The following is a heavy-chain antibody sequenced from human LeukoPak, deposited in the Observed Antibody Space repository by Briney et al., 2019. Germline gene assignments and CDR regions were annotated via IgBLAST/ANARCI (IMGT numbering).Heavy chain of an antibody. V-gene: IGHV3-30*04. CDR2: ISYDGSNK. CDR3: ARGGVVVPAAILY. CDR1: GFTFSSYA. D-gene: IGHD2-2*01. J-gene: IGHJ4*02. Sequence: AGGSLRLSCAASGFTFSSYAMHWVRQAPGKGLEGVAVISYDGSNKYYADSVKGRFTISRDNSKNTLYLQMNSLRAEDTAVYYCARGGVVVPAAILYWGQGTLVTVSS.